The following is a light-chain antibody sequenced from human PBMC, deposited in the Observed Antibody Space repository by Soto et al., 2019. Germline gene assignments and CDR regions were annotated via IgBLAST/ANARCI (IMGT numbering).Light chain of an antibody. CDR3: QQYNIWPPIT. CDR2: GAY. J-gene: IGKJ5*01. Sequence: VMTQSRSTRSVSTGERATLSCRASQSVSSNLAWYQQKPGQAPRLLIYGAYTRAAGVPARFSGSGSGTEFTLTITSLQSEDIALYYCQQYNIWPPITFGQGTRLAIK. V-gene: IGKV3-15*01. CDR1: QSVSSN.